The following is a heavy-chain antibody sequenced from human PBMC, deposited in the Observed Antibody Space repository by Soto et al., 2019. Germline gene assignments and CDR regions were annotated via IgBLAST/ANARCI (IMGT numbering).Heavy chain of an antibody. J-gene: IGHJ4*02. CDR2: INPNSGGT. Sequence: ASVKVSCKASGYTFTGYYMHWVRQAPGQGLEWMGWINPNSGGTTYAQKFQGRVTMTRDTSISTAYMELSRLRSDDTAVYYCARLDRSGRSPQRDYWGQGTLVTVSS. CDR1: GYTFTGYY. CDR3: ARLDRSGRSPQRDY. D-gene: IGHD6-19*01. V-gene: IGHV1-2*02.